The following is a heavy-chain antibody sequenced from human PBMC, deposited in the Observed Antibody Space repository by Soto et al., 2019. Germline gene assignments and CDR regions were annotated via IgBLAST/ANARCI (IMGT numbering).Heavy chain of an antibody. Sequence: QVQLQQWGAGLLKPSETLSLTCAVYGGSFSGYYWSWIRQPPGKGLEWIGEINQSGSTNYNPSLKSRVTISVDTSKNQFSLKLSSVTAADTAVYYCARVGSSSSRAPIDYWGQGTLVTVSS. J-gene: IGHJ4*02. CDR1: GGSFSGYY. V-gene: IGHV4-34*01. CDR2: INQSGST. D-gene: IGHD6-6*01. CDR3: ARVGSSSSRAPIDY.